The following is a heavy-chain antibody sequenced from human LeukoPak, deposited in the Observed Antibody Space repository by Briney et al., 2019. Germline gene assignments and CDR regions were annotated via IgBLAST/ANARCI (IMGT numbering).Heavy chain of an antibody. V-gene: IGHV3-30*02. Sequence: PGGSLRLSCGASGFTFSCYGMHWVRQAPGKGLEWVAFIRYDGSNKYYADSVKGRFTISRDNSKNTLYLQMNSLRAEDTAVYYCAKAPIQLWSIDYWGQGTLVTVSS. D-gene: IGHD5-18*01. CDR2: IRYDGSNK. CDR3: AKAPIQLWSIDY. J-gene: IGHJ4*02. CDR1: GFTFSCYG.